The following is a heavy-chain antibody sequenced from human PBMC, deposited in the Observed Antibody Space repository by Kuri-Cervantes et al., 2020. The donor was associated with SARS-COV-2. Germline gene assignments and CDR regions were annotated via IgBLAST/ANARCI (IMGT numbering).Heavy chain of an antibody. CDR1: GFTFSSYG. J-gene: IGHJ4*02. CDR3: AKVSNILELLDPLDY. V-gene: IGHV3-30*02. CDR2: IRYDGSNK. Sequence: GESLKISCAASGFTFSSYGMHWVRQAPGKGLEWVAFIRYDGSNKYYADSVRGRFTISRDNSKNTLYLQMNSLRAEDTAVYYCAKVSNILELLDPLDYWGQGTLVTVSS. D-gene: IGHD1-7*01.